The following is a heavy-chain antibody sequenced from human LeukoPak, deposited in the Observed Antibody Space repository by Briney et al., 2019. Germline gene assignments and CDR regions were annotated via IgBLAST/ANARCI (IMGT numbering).Heavy chain of an antibody. D-gene: IGHD5-12*01. V-gene: IGHV3-23*01. J-gene: IGHJ4*02. CDR2: ISGNGDNT. CDR1: GFTFISYS. CDR3: AGQWLRLGPIDY. Sequence: GGSLRLSCSVSGFTFISYSMTWVRQAPGKGLEWLSSISGNGDNTYYADSVKGRCTISRDNSKDTLYLQMNSLRVDDTAVYYCAGQWLRLGPIDYWGQGTLVSVSS.